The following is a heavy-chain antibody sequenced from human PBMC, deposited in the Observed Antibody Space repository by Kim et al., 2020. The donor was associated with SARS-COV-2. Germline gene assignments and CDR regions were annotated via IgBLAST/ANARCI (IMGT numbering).Heavy chain of an antibody. D-gene: IGHD1-26*01. CDR3: AREWGGVGATVNY. J-gene: IGHJ4*02. Sequence: ARRFRGRVTMTRDPSQSTVYMELSGLRCEDTAVYYCAREWGGVGATVNYWGQGTLVTVSS. V-gene: IGHV1-46*01.